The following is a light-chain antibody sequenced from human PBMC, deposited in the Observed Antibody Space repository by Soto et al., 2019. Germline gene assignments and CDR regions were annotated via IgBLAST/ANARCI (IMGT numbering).Light chain of an antibody. J-gene: IGKJ3*01. CDR3: QQYGDSFT. CDR1: QSVSSIY. V-gene: IGKV3-20*01. CDR2: GAS. Sequence: EIVLTQSPGTLSLSPGERATLSCRASQSVSSIYLAWIQQKPGQPPRLLIYGASSRATGIPDRFSGSGSGTDFTLTISRLEPEDFAVYYCQQYGDSFTFGPGTKVDFK.